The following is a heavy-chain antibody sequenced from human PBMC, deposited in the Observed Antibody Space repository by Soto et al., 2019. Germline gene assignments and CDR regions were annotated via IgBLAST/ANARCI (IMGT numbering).Heavy chain of an antibody. CDR3: TGEVASGY. D-gene: IGHD2-8*02. CDR2: ISRDGGTK. Sequence: ESGGGVVQPGRSLRLSCAVSGFTVSTYGMHWVRQAPDKGLEWVAVISRDGGTKYYADSVKGRFTISRDNSRNTLFLEMNSLRGDDMAVYYCTGEVASGYWGQGTLVTVSS. V-gene: IGHV3-30*03. CDR1: GFTVSTYG. J-gene: IGHJ4*02.